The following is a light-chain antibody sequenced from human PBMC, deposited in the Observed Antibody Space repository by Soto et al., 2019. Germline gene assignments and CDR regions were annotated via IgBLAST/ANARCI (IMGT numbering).Light chain of an antibody. Sequence: EIVMTQSPAPLSVSPGERATLSCRASKSVSSNLGWYQQKPGQAPRLLIYGASTRATGIPARFSGSGSGTEFTLNISSLQSEDFAVYYCQQYNNWPPMYTFGQGTTLEIK. J-gene: IGKJ2*01. CDR3: QQYNNWPPMYT. CDR2: GAS. CDR1: KSVSSN. V-gene: IGKV3-15*01.